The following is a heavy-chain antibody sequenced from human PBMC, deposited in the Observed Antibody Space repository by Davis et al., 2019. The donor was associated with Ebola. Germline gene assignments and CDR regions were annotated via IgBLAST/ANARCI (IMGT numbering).Heavy chain of an antibody. CDR3: ARQYSYGSRWYYYYGMDV. CDR2: INSDGSST. Sequence: GESLKISCAASGFTFSDYYMSWIRQAPGKGLVWVSRINSDGSSTSYADSVKGRFTISRDNAKNTLYLQMNSLRAEDTAVYYCARQYSYGSRWYYYYGMDVWGQGTTVTVSS. CDR1: GFTFSDYY. D-gene: IGHD5-18*01. J-gene: IGHJ6*02. V-gene: IGHV3-74*01.